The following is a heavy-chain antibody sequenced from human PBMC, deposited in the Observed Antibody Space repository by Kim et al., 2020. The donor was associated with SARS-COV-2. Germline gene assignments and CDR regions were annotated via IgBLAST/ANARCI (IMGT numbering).Heavy chain of an antibody. Sequence: ASVKVSCKASGYTFTSYGISWVRQAPGQGLEWMGWISAYNGNTNYAQKLQGRVTMTTDTSTSTAYMELRSLRSDDTAVYYCARSGYNKVVITTLGFDYWGQGTLVTVSS. CDR1: GYTFTSYG. V-gene: IGHV1-18*01. D-gene: IGHD3-22*01. CDR2: ISAYNGNT. J-gene: IGHJ4*02. CDR3: ARSGYNKVVITTLGFDY.